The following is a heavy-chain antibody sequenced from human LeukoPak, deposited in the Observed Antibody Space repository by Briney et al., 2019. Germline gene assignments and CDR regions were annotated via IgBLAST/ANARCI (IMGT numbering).Heavy chain of an antibody. V-gene: IGHV3-64*01. Sequence: GGSLRLSCEGSGYTFSSYAMHWVRQAPGKGLEYVAAISSDGRITYYANFVKGRFTISRDNSKNTLYLQMGSLRTEDMVVYFCARVSGWYWFDQWGQGTLVTVSS. CDR2: ISSDGRIT. CDR3: ARVSGWYWFDQ. CDR1: GYTFSSYA. D-gene: IGHD6-19*01. J-gene: IGHJ5*02.